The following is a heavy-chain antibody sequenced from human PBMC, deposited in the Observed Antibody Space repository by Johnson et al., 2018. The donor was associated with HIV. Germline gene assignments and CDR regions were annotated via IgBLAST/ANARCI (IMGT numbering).Heavy chain of an antibody. CDR1: GFVFSDYH. CDR2: ISSGGSSI. J-gene: IGHJ3*02. CDR3: ARSAAKDMAEFGLSGEEPPAGRDAFDI. V-gene: IGHV3-11*04. D-gene: IGHD3-9*01. Sequence: QEQLVESGGGLVKPGGSLRLSCVISGFVFSDYHMSWVRQAPGKGLEWISYISSGGSSIYYADSVRGRFTISRDNAKNSLFLQLSNLGPDDTAVYYCARSAAKDMAEFGLSGEEPPAGRDAFDIWGQGTMVTVSS.